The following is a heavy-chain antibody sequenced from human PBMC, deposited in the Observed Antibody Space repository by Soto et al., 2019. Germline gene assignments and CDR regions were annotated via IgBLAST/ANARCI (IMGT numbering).Heavy chain of an antibody. CDR2: IWYDGSNK. CDR1: GFTFSSYG. CDR3: ARDFYYYGSGTMGGYFDY. D-gene: IGHD3-10*01. J-gene: IGHJ4*02. Sequence: GGSLRLSCAASGFTFSSYGIHWVRQAPGKGLEWVAVIWYDGSNKYYADSVKGRFTISRDNSKNTLYLQMNSLRAEDTAVYYCARDFYYYGSGTMGGYFDYWGQGTLVTVSS. V-gene: IGHV3-33*01.